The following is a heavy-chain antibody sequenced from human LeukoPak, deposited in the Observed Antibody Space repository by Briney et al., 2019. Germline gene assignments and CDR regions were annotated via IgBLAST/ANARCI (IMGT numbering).Heavy chain of an antibody. CDR2: INPSGSST. D-gene: IGHD1-26*01. CDR3: ARDNSVGDYAWWFDP. V-gene: IGHV1-46*01. Sequence: GASVKVSCKASGYAFTRHYMHWVRQAPGQGLEWMGLINPSGSSTIYAQKFQGRVTMTRDMSTSTDYMELSSLRSEDTAVYYYARDNSVGDYAWWFDPWGQGTLVTVSS. CDR1: GYAFTRHY. J-gene: IGHJ5*02.